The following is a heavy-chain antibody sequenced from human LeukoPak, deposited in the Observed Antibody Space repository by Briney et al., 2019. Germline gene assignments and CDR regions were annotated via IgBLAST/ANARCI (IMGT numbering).Heavy chain of an antibody. CDR1: GGSISSGDYY. CDR2: IYYSGST. V-gene: IGHV4-61*08. CDR3: ARDLVVVVAATGGSYNWFDP. Sequence: SSETLSLTCTVSGGSISSGDYYWSWIRQPPGKGLEWIGYIYYSGSTNYNPSLKSRVTISVDTSKNQFSLKLSSVTAADTAVYYCARDLVVVVAATGGSYNWFDPWGQGTLVTVSS. J-gene: IGHJ5*02. D-gene: IGHD2-15*01.